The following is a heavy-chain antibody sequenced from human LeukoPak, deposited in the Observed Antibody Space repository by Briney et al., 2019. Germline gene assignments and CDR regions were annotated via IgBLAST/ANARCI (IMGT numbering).Heavy chain of an antibody. J-gene: IGHJ5*02. D-gene: IGHD6-13*01. CDR1: GVTFSSYW. CDR3: ATDRSRGVKHWFDP. CDR2: INGDGSIA. V-gene: IGHV3-74*01. Sequence: LSGGSLRLSCEASGVTFSSYWMHWVRQAPGKGLVWLSRINGDGSIAIYADSVKGRFTISRDNAKNTLFLQMNSLRAEDTAVYYCATDRSRGVKHWFDPWGQGTLFSPSS.